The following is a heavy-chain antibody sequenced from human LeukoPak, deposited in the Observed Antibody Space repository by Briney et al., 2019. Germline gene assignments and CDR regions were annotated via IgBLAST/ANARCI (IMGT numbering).Heavy chain of an antibody. D-gene: IGHD3-9*01. CDR2: IKEDGSEK. J-gene: IGHJ6*03. Sequence: GGTLGPSCAVSGFTFSSYNMNWVRQAPGKGLEWVANIKEDGSEKQYVDSVRGRFTASRHNAKNSLHPQMNSLRAEDTAVYYCARANYDILTGYRTYYYYYHMDVWGKGTTVTISS. CDR3: ARANYDILTGYRTYYYYYHMDV. V-gene: IGHV3-7*01. CDR1: GFTFSSYN.